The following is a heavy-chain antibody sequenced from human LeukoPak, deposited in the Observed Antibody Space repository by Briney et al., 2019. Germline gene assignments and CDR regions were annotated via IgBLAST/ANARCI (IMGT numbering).Heavy chain of an antibody. Sequence: PGGSLRLSCAASGFTFSSYAMSWVRQAPGKGLEWVSAISGSGGSTYYADSVKGRFTISRDNSKNTLYLQMNSLRAEDTAVYYCAKDCGRYCSGGSCFPPDAFDIWGQGTMVTVSS. CDR3: AKDCGRYCSGGSCFPPDAFDI. D-gene: IGHD2-15*01. J-gene: IGHJ3*02. CDR1: GFTFSSYA. V-gene: IGHV3-23*01. CDR2: ISGSGGST.